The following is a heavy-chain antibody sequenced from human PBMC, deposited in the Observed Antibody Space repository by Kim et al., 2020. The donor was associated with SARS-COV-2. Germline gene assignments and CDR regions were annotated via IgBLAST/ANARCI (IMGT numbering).Heavy chain of an antibody. Sequence: GGSLRLSCVASGFTFGIAYMSWVRQAPGKGLEWVGRSKDKGNGGTTDYAAFVKGRFTISRDDSKNTLYLDMNNLKIDDTAVYYCTRRQYFDYWGQGTLVTVSS. D-gene: IGHD4-4*01. V-gene: IGHV3-15*01. CDR2: SKDKGNGGTT. CDR1: GFTFGIAY. J-gene: IGHJ4*02. CDR3: TRRQYFDY.